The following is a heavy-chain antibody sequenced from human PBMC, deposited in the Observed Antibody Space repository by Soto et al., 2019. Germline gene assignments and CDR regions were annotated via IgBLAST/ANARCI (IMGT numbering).Heavy chain of an antibody. CDR2: ISYDGSNK. J-gene: IGHJ4*02. D-gene: IGHD1-26*01. CDR1: GFTFSSYG. V-gene: IGHV3-30*18. Sequence: QVQLVESGGGVVQPGRSLRLSCAASGFTFSSYGMHWVRQAPGKGLEWVAVISYDGSNKYYADSVKGRFTISRDNSKNTLYLLMNSLRAEDTAVYYCAKGAINNPGVDYWGQGTLVTVSS. CDR3: AKGAINNPGVDY.